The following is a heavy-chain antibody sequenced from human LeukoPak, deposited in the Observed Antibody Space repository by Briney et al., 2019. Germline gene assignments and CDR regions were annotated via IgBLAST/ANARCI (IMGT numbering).Heavy chain of an antibody. CDR1: GFTFSDYY. Sequence: PGGSLRLSCAASGFTFSDYYMNWVRQAPGKGLEWISYIVPSGTIMKYADSVRGRFTISRDNAKNSLYLQMNSLRAEDTAVYYCARYSIAVAGTDYYYGMDVWGQGTTVTVSS. J-gene: IGHJ6*02. D-gene: IGHD6-19*01. CDR2: IVPSGTIM. V-gene: IGHV3-11*01. CDR3: ARYSIAVAGTDYYYGMDV.